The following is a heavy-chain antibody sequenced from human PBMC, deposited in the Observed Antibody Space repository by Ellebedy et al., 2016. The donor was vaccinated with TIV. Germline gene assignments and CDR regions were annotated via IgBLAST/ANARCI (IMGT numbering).Heavy chain of an antibody. D-gene: IGHD3-3*01. CDR3: ATLWSASSGDDY. CDR2: IYSDGRA. V-gene: IGHV3-53*01. Sequence: GGSLRLSXVASGFSVSSNDINWVRQAPGKGLEWVSIIYSDGRAYYADSVKGRFSVSRDNSNNTLYLQMSDLRAEDTAFYYCATLWSASSGDDYWGQGTLVTVSS. J-gene: IGHJ4*02. CDR1: GFSVSSND.